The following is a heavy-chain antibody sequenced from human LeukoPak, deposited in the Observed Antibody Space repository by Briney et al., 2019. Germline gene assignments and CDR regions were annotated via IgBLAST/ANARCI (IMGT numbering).Heavy chain of an antibody. J-gene: IGHJ4*02. CDR2: IIPLFRTA. D-gene: IGHD3-22*01. Sequence: GASVKVSCKASGGTFNNCAINWVRQAPGQGLEWMGGIIPLFRTANYAQNFQGRVTITADESTRTAYMELSSLRSEDTAVYYCASDHDSSDYWGQGTLVTVSS. CDR1: GGTFNNCA. CDR3: ASDHDSSDY. V-gene: IGHV1-69*13.